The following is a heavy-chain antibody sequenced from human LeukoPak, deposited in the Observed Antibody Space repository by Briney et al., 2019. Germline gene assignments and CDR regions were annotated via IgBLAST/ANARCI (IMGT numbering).Heavy chain of an antibody. CDR2: INHSGST. CDR1: GGPISGYY. D-gene: IGHD6-6*01. V-gene: IGHV4-34*01. Sequence: SETLSLTCTVSGGPISGYYWSWIRQPPGKGLEWIGEINHSGSTNYNPSLKSRVTISVDTSKNQFSLKLSSVTAADTAVYYCARKPYYPQSSKTLDYWGQGTLVTVSS. CDR3: ARKPYYPQSSKTLDY. J-gene: IGHJ4*02.